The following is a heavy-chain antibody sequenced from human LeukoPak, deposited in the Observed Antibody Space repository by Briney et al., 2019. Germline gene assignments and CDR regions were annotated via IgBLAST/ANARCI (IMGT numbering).Heavy chain of an antibody. D-gene: IGHD5-18*01. CDR3: GTAMAGEYNWLDP. CDR2: RWYDGSNK. V-gene: IGHV3-33*01. Sequence: GGSLRLSCAASGFTFSSYGMHWVRQAPGKGLEWVAVRWYDGSNKYYADSVKGRFTISRDNSQNTLYLQMNSLIAEDTAVYYCGTAMAGEYNWLDPWGQGTLVTVSS. J-gene: IGHJ5*02. CDR1: GFTFSSYG.